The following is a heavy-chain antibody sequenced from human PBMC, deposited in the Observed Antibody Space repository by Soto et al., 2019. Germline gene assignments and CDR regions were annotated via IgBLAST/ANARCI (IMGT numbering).Heavy chain of an antibody. CDR2: ISYDGGNK. CDR1: GVTFSSYG. V-gene: IGHV3-30*18. CDR3: AKVVMTVTSYYYGMDV. Sequence: WCSLRLSCAASGVTFSSYGMHLVRQAPGKGLEWVAVISYDGGNKYYADSVKGRFTISRDNSKNTLYLQMNSLRAEDTAVYYCAKVVMTVTSYYYGMDVWGQGTTVTVYS. D-gene: IGHD4-17*01. J-gene: IGHJ6*02.